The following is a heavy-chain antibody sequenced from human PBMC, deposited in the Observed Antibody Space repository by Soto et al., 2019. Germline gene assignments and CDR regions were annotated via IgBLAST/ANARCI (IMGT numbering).Heavy chain of an antibody. D-gene: IGHD3-22*01. J-gene: IGHJ6*02. Sequence: ASVKVSCKASGGTFSSYAISWVRQAPGQGLEWMGWISPKSGSIKYAQKFQGRVIMTTDTSTSTAYMEVRSLRTDDTAVYYCVKDRDSNSWPSRDVWGPGTTVTVSS. CDR1: GGTFSSYA. V-gene: IGHV1-18*01. CDR2: ISPKSGSI. CDR3: VKDRDSNSWPSRDV.